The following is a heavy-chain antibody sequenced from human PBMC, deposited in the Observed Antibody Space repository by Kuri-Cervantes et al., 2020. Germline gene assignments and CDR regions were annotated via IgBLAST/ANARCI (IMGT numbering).Heavy chain of an antibody. V-gene: IGHV3-48*01. CDR2: ISSSSSTI. CDR3: ARGSPQLERGYYYYGMDV. CDR1: GFTFSSYS. D-gene: IGHD1-1*01. Sequence: GESLKISCAASGFTFSSYSMNWVRQAPGKGLEWVSYISSSSSTIYYADSVKGRFTISRDNSKNTLYLQMNSLRAEDTAVYYCARGSPQLERGYYYYGMDVWGQGTTVTVSS. J-gene: IGHJ6*02.